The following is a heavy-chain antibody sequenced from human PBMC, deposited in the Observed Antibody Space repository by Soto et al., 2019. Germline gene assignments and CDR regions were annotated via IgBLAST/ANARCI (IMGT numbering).Heavy chain of an antibody. CDR3: AKEMYSSSYFDY. CDR1: GFTFSTYS. J-gene: IGHJ4*02. V-gene: IGHV3-30-3*01. D-gene: IGHD6-13*01. Sequence: PGGSLRLSCAASGFTFSTYSIHWVRQAPGKGLEWVAVISYDGAIIYYLDSVKGRFTISRDNSKNTLYLHMNSLRGDDTAVYYCAKEMYSSSYFDYWGQGTLVTVSS. CDR2: ISYDGAII.